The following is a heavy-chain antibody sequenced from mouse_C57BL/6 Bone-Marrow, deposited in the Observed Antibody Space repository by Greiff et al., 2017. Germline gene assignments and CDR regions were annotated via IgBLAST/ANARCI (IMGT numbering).Heavy chain of an antibody. V-gene: IGHV1-7*01. Sequence: QVQLKESGAELAKPGASVQLSCKASGYTFTSYWLHWVKQRPGQGLEWIGYINPSSGYTKYNQKFKDKATLTPDKSSSTAYMQLSSLTYEDSAVYYCARGLRRFAYWGQGTLVTVSA. D-gene: IGHD2-4*01. J-gene: IGHJ3*01. CDR3: ARGLRRFAY. CDR2: INPSSGYT. CDR1: GYTFTSYW.